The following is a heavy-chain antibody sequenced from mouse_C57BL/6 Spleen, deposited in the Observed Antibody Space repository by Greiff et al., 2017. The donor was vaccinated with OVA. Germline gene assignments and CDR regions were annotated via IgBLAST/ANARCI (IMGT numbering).Heavy chain of an antibody. CDR3: ARYGGYYYFDY. CDR2: IHPNSGST. CDR1: VFTFTSYW. V-gene: IGHV1-64*01. D-gene: IGHD2-3*01. Sequence: QVQLQQPGAELVKPGASVKLSCQASVFTFTSYWMHWVKQRPGQGLEWIGMIHPNSGSTNYNEKFKSKATLTVDKSSSTAYMQLSSLTSEDSAVYYCARYGGYYYFDYWGQGTTLTVSS. J-gene: IGHJ2*01.